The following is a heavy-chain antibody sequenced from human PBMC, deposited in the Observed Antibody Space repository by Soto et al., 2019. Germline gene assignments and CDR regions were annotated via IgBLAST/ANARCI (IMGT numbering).Heavy chain of an antibody. J-gene: IGHJ6*03. CDR2: INHSGST. CDR3: ARECGSGYDSFVYYYYYYMDV. Sequence: QVQLQQWGAGLLKPSETLSLTCAVYGGSFSGYYWSWIRQPPGKGLEWIGEINHSGSTNYNPSLKSRVTISVDTSKNQFSLKLSSVTAADTAVYYCARECGSGYDSFVYYYYYYMDVWGKGTTVTVSS. CDR1: GGSFSGYY. V-gene: IGHV4-34*01. D-gene: IGHD5-12*01.